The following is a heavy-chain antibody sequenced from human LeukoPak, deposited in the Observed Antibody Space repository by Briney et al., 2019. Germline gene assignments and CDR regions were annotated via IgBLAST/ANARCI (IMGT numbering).Heavy chain of an antibody. CDR2: IYHSGST. J-gene: IGHJ5*02. CDR1: GYSISSDYY. CDR3: ARDCGLLWFGELWNWFDP. D-gene: IGHD3-10*01. V-gene: IGHV4-38-2*02. Sequence: SETLSLTCTVSGYSISSDYYWGWIRQPPGKGLEWIGSIYHSGSTYYNPSLKSRVTISVDTSKNQFSLKLSFVTAADTAVYYCARDCGLLWFGELWNWFDPWGQGTLVTVSS.